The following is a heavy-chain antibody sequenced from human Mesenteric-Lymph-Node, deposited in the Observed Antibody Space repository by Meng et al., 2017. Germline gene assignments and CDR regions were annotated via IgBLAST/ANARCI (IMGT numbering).Heavy chain of an antibody. CDR3: ATTTGSPRSGFDY. J-gene: IGHJ4*02. D-gene: IGHD1-26*01. V-gene: IGHV1-8*03. Sequence: ASVKVSCKASGYTFTSYDINWVRQATGQGLEWMAWMNASSGFTGYARNFQGRLTLTRNTSISTAYMELSSLRSEDTAVYYCATTTGSPRSGFDYWGQGTLVTVSS. CDR2: MNASSGFT. CDR1: GYTFTSYD.